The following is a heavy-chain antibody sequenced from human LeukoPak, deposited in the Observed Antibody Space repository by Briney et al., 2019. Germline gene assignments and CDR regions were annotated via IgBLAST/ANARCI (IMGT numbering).Heavy chain of an antibody. CDR3: ARGLRFGGLWAHFDY. V-gene: IGHV3-66*01. Sequence: GGSLRLSCAASGFAVNSKDLSWVRQAPGKGLEWVSLISHAGGAYYADSVKGRFTISRDESKDTLSLQMNSLRAEDTAVYYCARGLRFGGLWAHFDYWGLGTLVTVSS. D-gene: IGHD3-16*01. CDR2: ISHAGGA. CDR1: GFAVNSKD. J-gene: IGHJ4*02.